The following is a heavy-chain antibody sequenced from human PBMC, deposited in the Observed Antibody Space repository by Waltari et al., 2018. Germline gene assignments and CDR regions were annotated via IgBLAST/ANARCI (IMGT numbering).Heavy chain of an antibody. CDR1: GGTFSSYA. Sequence: QVQLVQSGAEVKKPGSSVKVSCKASGGTFSSYAISWVRQAPGEGRGWMGGAPGRGMGGEGGMIADLGTGNDEQKFQGRVTIAADESTSTACRELGSLRSEDTAVYYCARWTSGAGTDWGQGTLVTVSS. D-gene: IGHD1-1*01. V-gene: IGHV1-69*01. J-gene: IGHJ4*02. CDR2: MIADLGTG. CDR3: ARWTSGAGTD.